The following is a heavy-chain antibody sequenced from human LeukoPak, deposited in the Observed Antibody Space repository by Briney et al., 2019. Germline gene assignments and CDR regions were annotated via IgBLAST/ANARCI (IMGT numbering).Heavy chain of an antibody. CDR2: ISVYNGNT. CDR1: GYTFIDYG. D-gene: IGHD6-13*01. J-gene: IGHJ4*02. CDR3: AIALAAAESDY. V-gene: IGHV1-18*01. Sequence: GASVKVSCKASGYTFIDYGISWVRQAPGQGLEWMGWISVYNGNTKYAQKLQGRVTMTTDTSTSTAYMELRSLRSDDTAVYYCAIALAAAESDYWGQGTLVTVSS.